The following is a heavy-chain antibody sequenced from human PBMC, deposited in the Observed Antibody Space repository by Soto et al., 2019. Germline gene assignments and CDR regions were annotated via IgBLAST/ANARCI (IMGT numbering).Heavy chain of an antibody. CDR1: GGTFSSYA. CDR3: ARGGLAAAGTWGWFDP. D-gene: IGHD6-13*01. Sequence: QVQLVQSGAEVKKPGSSVKVSCKASGGTFSSYAISWVRQAPGQGLEWMGGIIPIFGTANYAQKFQGRVTIPADESTSTAYMELSSLRSEDTAVYYCARGGLAAAGTWGWFDPWGQGTLVTVSS. V-gene: IGHV1-69*01. CDR2: IIPIFGTA. J-gene: IGHJ5*02.